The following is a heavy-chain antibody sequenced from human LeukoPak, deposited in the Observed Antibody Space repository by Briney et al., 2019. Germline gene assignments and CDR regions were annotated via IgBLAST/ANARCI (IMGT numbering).Heavy chain of an antibody. Sequence: WGSLRLSCAASGFTFSSHCMNCFRQAPGEGLQWVYGIPYSGCITYHADSVTGRFTISRDTSKPTLYLQMQRLTAQATAIHYCAKPPASDSWGQGTLVTVS. CDR2: IPYSGCIT. CDR3: AKPPASDS. V-gene: IGHV3-23*01. CDR1: GFTFSSHC. J-gene: IGHJ4*02.